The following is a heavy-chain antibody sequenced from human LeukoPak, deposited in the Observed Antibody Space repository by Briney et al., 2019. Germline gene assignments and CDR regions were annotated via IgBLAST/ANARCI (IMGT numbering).Heavy chain of an antibody. D-gene: IGHD4-17*01. CDR3: ARDPSIYANDYGDYYPAD. CDR2: IYYSGNT. J-gene: IGHJ4*02. V-gene: IGHV4-30-4*01. Sequence: TSETLSLTCTVSGGSITSGGFCWSWIRQHPGKGLEWIGHIYYSGNTYYNPSLKSRVLMSVDTSKNQFSLKLSSVTAADTAVYYCARDPSIYANDYGDYYPADWGQGTLVTVSS. CDR1: GGSITSGGFC.